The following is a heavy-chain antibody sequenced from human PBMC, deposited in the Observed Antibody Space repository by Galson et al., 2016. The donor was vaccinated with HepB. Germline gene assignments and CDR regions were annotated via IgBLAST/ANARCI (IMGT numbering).Heavy chain of an antibody. V-gene: IGHV1-3*01. CDR2: INVGSGDT. Sequence: SVKVSCKASGYTFSTYTLHWVRQAPGQRLEWMGWINVGSGDTKYSQKFQGRVTITRDTFASTAYMELNSLRYDDTAVYYCATDGGYCSSTSCLDYWGQGAPVTVSS. J-gene: IGHJ4*01. CDR1: GYTFSTYT. CDR3: ATDGGYCSSTSCLDY. D-gene: IGHD2-2*01.